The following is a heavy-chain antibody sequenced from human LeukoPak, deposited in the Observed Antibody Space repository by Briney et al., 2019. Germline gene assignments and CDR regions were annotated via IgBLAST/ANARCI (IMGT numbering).Heavy chain of an antibody. Sequence: PSETLSLTCTVSGGSISSYYWSWIRQPPGKGLEWIGYIYYSGSTNYNPSLKSRVTISVDTSKNQFSLKLSSVTAADTAVYYCARLLSYCSGGSCYYDAFDIWGQGTMVTVSS. J-gene: IGHJ3*02. V-gene: IGHV4-59*08. D-gene: IGHD2-15*01. CDR3: ARLLSYCSGGSCYYDAFDI. CDR2: IYYSGST. CDR1: GGSISSYY.